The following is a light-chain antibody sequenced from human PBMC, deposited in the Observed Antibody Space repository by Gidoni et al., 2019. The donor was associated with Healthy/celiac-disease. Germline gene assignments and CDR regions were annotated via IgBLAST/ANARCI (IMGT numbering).Light chain of an antibody. Sequence: DIVMTQSPLSLPVTPGEPASISCRSSQSLLHSNGYNYLDWYLQKPGQSPQLLIYLGSNRASGVPDRFSGSGSGTDFTLKISRVEAEDVGVYYCMQALQTPGGLFPFGPGTKVDIK. CDR2: LGS. J-gene: IGKJ3*01. CDR3: MQALQTPGGLFP. V-gene: IGKV2-28*01. CDR1: QSLLHSNGYNY.